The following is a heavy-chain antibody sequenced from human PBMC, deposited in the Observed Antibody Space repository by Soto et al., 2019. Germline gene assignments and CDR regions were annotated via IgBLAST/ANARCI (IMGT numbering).Heavy chain of an antibody. V-gene: IGHV3-48*03. Sequence: EVQLVESGGGLVQPGGSLRLSCAASGFTFSSYEMNWVRQAPGKGLEWVSYISSSGSTIYYADSVKGRFTISRDNAKNSLYLQMNSLRAEDTAVYYCARVGNSGGPYDAFDIWGQGTMVTVSS. D-gene: IGHD1-26*01. CDR2: ISSSGSTI. J-gene: IGHJ3*02. CDR1: GFTFSSYE. CDR3: ARVGNSGGPYDAFDI.